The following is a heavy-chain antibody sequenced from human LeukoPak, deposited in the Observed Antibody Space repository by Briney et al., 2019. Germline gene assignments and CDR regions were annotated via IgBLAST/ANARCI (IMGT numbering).Heavy chain of an antibody. J-gene: IGHJ4*02. CDR2: IYYSGST. V-gene: IGHV4-59*01. Sequence: SETLSLTCTVSGGSISSYYWSWIRQPPGKGLEWIGYIYYSGSTNYNPSLKSRVTISVDTSKNQFSLKLSSVTVADTAVYYCATSYGSGSTSWGQGTLVTVSS. CDR3: ATSYGSGSTS. D-gene: IGHD3-10*01. CDR1: GGSISSYY.